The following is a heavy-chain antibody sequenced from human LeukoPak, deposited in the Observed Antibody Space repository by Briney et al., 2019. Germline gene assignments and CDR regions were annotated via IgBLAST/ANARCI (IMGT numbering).Heavy chain of an antibody. D-gene: IGHD6-13*01. V-gene: IGHV4-30-4*01. Sequence: TLSLTCTVSGGSISSGDYYWSWIRQPPGKGLEWIGYIYNNGRTYYNPSLKSRVTISVDTSKNLFSLKVSSVTAADAAVYYCARGRSSSWSSFDYWGQGTLVTVSS. CDR2: IYNNGRT. CDR1: GGSISSGDYY. CDR3: ARGRSSSWSSFDY. J-gene: IGHJ4*02.